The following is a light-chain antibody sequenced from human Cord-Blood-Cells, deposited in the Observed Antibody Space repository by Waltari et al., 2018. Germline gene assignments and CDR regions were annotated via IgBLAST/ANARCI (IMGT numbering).Light chain of an antibody. CDR3: QQSYSTSRT. V-gene: IGKV1-39*01. CDR2: AAA. CDR1: QSISSY. Sequence: DIQMTQSPSSLSASVGARVTITCRASQSISSYLNWDQQKPGKAPKRLLYAAASLQSGVPSRFSASGSGTDFTLTISSLQPEDFATYYCQQSYSTSRTFGQGTKVEIK. J-gene: IGKJ1*01.